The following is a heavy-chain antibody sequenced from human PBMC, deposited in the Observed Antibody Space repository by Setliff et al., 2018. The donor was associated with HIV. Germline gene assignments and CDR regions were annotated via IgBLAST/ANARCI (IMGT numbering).Heavy chain of an antibody. V-gene: IGHV1-18*01. J-gene: IGHJ4*02. D-gene: IGHD1-26*01. Sequence: ASVKVSCKASGYTFTNYGISWVRQAPGQGLEWMGWISAYNGNTNYAQKFQGRVTMTTDTSTRTAYMELRSLRSDDTAVYYCARGRGQWAVREYFDQWGQGTPVTAPQ. CDR2: ISAYNGNT. CDR3: ARGRGQWAVREYFDQ. CDR1: GYTFTNYG.